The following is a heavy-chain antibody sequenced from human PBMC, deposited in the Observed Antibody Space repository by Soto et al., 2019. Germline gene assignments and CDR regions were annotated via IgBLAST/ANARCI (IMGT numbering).Heavy chain of an antibody. V-gene: IGHV3-23*01. D-gene: IGHD6-19*01. J-gene: IGHJ4*02. CDR3: AKATTNGGWFNPFDS. CDR2: LSGSGTST. Sequence: PGGSLRFSCAASGFSFVNYAMNWVRQAPGKGLEWVSGLSGSGTSTYYADSVKGRFTISRDNSRDTLFLQMNSLTADDTAVYYCAKATTNGGWFNPFDSWGQGALVTVSS. CDR1: GFSFVNYA.